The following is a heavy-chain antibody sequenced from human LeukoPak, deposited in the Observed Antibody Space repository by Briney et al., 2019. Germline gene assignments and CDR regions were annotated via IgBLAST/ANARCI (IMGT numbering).Heavy chain of an antibody. V-gene: IGHV4-31*02. D-gene: IGHD1-1*01. CDR3: ARDNRYLFDY. J-gene: IGHJ4*02. Sequence: SWVRQAPGKGLEWIGYIYYSGSTYYNPSLKSRVTISVDTSKNQFSLKLSSVTAADTAVYYCARDNRYLFDYWGQGTLVTVSS. CDR2: IYYSGST.